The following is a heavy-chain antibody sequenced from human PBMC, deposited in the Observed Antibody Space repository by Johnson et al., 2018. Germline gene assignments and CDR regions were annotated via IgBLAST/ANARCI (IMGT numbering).Heavy chain of an antibody. J-gene: IGHJ3*01. CDR1: GFTFSSYW. V-gene: IGHV3-74*01. CDR3: ARSIVGAV. D-gene: IGHD1-26*01. Sequence: VQLQESGGGLVQPGGSLRLSCAASGFTFSSYWMHWVRQAPGKGLMWVSRINSEGRDTNYADSVKGRFPISRDNAKNTLNLQMHSLRAEDTAVYYCARSIVGAVWGQGTMVTVSS. CDR2: INSEGRDT.